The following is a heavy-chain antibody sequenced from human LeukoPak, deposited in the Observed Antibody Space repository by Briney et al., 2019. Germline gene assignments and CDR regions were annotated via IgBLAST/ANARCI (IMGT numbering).Heavy chain of an antibody. J-gene: IGHJ4*02. CDR3: ARHPFATPFDH. V-gene: IGHV4-59*08. CDR2: VFYTGDT. Sequence: SETLFLTCAVSGASISSCYWSWIRQPPGKGLEWIGYVFYTGDTNYNPSLKSRVTVSLDTFKSQVSLSLTSVTAADTAVYYCARHPFATPFDHWGRGTLVTVSS. CDR1: GASISSCY.